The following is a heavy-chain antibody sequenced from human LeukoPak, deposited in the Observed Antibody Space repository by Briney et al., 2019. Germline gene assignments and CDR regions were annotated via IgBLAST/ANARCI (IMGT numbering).Heavy chain of an antibody. CDR3: ARYGSSQTRNFDY. CDR1: GLTVSSNS. Sequence: GGSLRLSCAASGLTVSSNSMSWVRQAPGKGLEWVSVIHSGGSTYYADSVKGRFTISRDNSKNTLSLQMNSLRADDTAVYYCARYGSSQTRNFDYWGQGTLVTASS. CDR2: IHSGGST. D-gene: IGHD6-6*01. V-gene: IGHV3-66*01. J-gene: IGHJ4*02.